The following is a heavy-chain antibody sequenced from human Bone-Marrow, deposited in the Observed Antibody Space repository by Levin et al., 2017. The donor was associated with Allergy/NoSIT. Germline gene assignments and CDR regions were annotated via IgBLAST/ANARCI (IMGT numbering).Heavy chain of an antibody. D-gene: IGHD3-10*01. J-gene: IGHJ4*02. CDR2: ISYDGSNK. V-gene: IGHV3-30*18. CDR3: AKSPQSLLWFGELSDY. Sequence: GGSLRLSCAASGFTFSSYGMHWVRQAPGKGLEWVAVISYDGSNKYYADSVKGRFTISRDNSKNTLYLQMNSLRAEDTAVYYCAKSPQSLLWFGELSDYWGQGTLVTVSS. CDR1: GFTFSSYG.